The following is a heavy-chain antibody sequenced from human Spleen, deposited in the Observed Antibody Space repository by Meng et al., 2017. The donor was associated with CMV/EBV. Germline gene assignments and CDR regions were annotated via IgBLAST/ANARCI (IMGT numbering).Heavy chain of an antibody. CDR2: INPSSGGT. Sequence: SGYTFTAYYMHWVRQAPGQGLEWMGWINPSSGGTKYAQKFQGRVTMTRDTSISTAYMELSRLRSDDTAVYYCARDSLIAAAGTGWFDPWGQGTLVTVSS. CDR1: GYTFTAYY. V-gene: IGHV1-2*02. CDR3: ARDSLIAAAGTGWFDP. D-gene: IGHD6-13*01. J-gene: IGHJ5*02.